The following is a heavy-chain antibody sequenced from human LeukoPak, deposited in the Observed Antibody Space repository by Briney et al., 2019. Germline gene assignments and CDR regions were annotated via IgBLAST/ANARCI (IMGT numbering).Heavy chain of an antibody. J-gene: IGHJ6*03. CDR3: ARRGGLDYYGSGSYLYYYYYMDV. D-gene: IGHD3-10*01. CDR1: GGSISSYY. V-gene: IGHV4-59*08. CDR2: IYYSGST. Sequence: SETLSLTCTVSGGSISSYYWSWIRQPPGKGLEWIGYIYYSGSTNYNPSLKSRVTISVDTSKNQFSLKLSSVTAAGTAVYYCARRGGLDYYGSGSYLYYYYYMDVWGKGTTVTISS.